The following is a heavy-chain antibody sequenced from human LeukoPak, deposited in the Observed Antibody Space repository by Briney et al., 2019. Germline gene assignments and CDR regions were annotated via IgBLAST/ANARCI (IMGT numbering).Heavy chain of an antibody. CDR3: ARSRGMATTLPTYYFDY. Sequence: ASVKVSCKASGYTFTGYYMHWVRQAPGQGLEWMGWINPNSGGTNYAQKFQGRVTMTRDTSISTAYMELSRLRSDDTAVYYCARSRGMATTLPTYYFDYWGQGTLVTVSS. D-gene: IGHD5-24*01. CDR2: INPNSGGT. V-gene: IGHV1-2*02. CDR1: GYTFTGYY. J-gene: IGHJ4*02.